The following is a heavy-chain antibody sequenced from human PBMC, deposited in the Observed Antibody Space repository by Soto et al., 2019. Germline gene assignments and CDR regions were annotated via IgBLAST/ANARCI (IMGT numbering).Heavy chain of an antibody. CDR3: AREWRAYYYYSYGMQV. D-gene: IGHD3-3*01. Sequence: ASVKVCCEASGYTFTGYYMHWVRQAPGQGLEWMGWINPNSGGTNYAQKFQGRVTMTRDTYISTAYMELSRLRSDDTAVYYCAREWRAYYYYSYGMQVWGQGTTVNVSS. V-gene: IGHV1-2*02. J-gene: IGHJ6*01. CDR1: GYTFTGYY. CDR2: INPNSGGT.